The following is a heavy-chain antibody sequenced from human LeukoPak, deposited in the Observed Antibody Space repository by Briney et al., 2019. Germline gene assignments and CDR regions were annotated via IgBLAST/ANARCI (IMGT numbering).Heavy chain of an antibody. D-gene: IGHD1-14*01. V-gene: IGHV4-38-2*02. CDR3: ARDITGSFDY. CDR1: GYSIASGYY. J-gene: IGHJ4*02. Sequence: SETLSLTCSVSGYSIASGYYWGWIRQPPGKGLEWIGSIYYSGSTYYNPSLKSRVTISVDTSKNQFSLKLSSVTAADTAVYYCARDITGSFDYWGQGTLVTVSS. CDR2: IYYSGST.